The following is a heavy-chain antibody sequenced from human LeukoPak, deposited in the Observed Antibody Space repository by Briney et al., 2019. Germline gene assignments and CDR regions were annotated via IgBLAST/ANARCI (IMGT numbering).Heavy chain of an antibody. CDR3: VRGGTYWTVS. J-gene: IGHJ5*01. Sequence: PGGSLRLSRAASGFVFSASYMSWVRQAPGKGLEWVATIKPDGSEKYHVDSVSGRFTISRDNTNDSLFLQMNSLRVDDTAVYYCVRGGTYWTVSWGQGTLVNVS. V-gene: IGHV3-7*01. CDR2: IKPDGSEK. CDR1: GFVFSASY.